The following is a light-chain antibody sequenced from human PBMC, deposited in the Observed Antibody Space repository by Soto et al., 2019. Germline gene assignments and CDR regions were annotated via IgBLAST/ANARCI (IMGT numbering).Light chain of an antibody. CDR1: SSDVGGYNY. Sequence: QSVLTQPRSVSGSPGQSVTISCTGTSSDVGGYNYVSWYQQHPGKAPKLMVYDFSQRPSGVPDRFSGSRSGTTASLTISGLQAEYEAAYYCCSYAGSYSTYVFGTGTKLTVL. CDR3: CSYAGSYSTYV. V-gene: IGLV2-11*01. CDR2: DFS. J-gene: IGLJ1*01.